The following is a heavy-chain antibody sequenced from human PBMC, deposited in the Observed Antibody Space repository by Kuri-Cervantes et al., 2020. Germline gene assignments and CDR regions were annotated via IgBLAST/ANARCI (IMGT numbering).Heavy chain of an antibody. V-gene: IGHV3-30-3*01. CDR1: GFTFSSFA. CDR3: ARVHCSGGSCYGGYYYGMDV. CDR2: ISYDGSNK. D-gene: IGHD2-15*01. J-gene: IGHJ6*02. Sequence: GESLKISCAASGFTFSSFAMHWVRQAPGKGLEWVAVISYDGSNKYYADSVKGRFTISRDNSKNTLYLQMNSLRAEDTAVYYCARVHCSGGSCYGGYYYGMDVWGQGTTVTVSS.